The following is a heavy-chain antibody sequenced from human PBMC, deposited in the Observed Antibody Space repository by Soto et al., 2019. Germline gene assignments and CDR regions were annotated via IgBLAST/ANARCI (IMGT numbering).Heavy chain of an antibody. V-gene: IGHV3-7*01. CDR2: INPDGSEK. CDR1: KFTCGNYW. D-gene: IGHD2-15*01. J-gene: IGHJ4*02. CDR3: ARVRVGVALTY. Sequence: GSLRLSCTVSKFTCGNYWMTWVRQAPGKGLEWVANINPDGSEKFYVDSVKGRFTISRDNAKDSLYLQISNLRVDDTAIYYCARVRVGVALTYWGQGTLVTVSS.